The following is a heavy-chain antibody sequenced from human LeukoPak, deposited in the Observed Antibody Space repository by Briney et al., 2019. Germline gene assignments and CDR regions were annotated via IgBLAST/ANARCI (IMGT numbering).Heavy chain of an antibody. J-gene: IGHJ4*02. CDR3: ARVTLGATTDY. D-gene: IGHD1-26*01. V-gene: IGHV3-21*01. Sequence: GGSLRLSCAASGFTFSNYAMSWVRQAPGKGLEWVSSISSSSSYIYYADAVKGRFTISRDNAKNSLYLQMNSLRAEDTAVYYCARVTLGATTDYWGQGTLVTVSS. CDR1: GFTFSNYA. CDR2: ISSSSSYI.